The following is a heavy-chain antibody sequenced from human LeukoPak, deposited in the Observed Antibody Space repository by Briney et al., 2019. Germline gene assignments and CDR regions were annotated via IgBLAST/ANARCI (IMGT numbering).Heavy chain of an antibody. J-gene: IGHJ4*02. Sequence: GGSLRLSCAASGFTFSSYGMSWVRQAPGKGLEWVSAFSGSGGSTYYADTVKGRFTISRDNSKNTLYLQMNSLRAEDTAVYYCAKDRLYYYDSSGYSEFDYWGQGTLVTVSS. CDR2: FSGSGGST. V-gene: IGHV3-23*01. CDR1: GFTFSSYG. CDR3: AKDRLYYYDSSGYSEFDY. D-gene: IGHD3-22*01.